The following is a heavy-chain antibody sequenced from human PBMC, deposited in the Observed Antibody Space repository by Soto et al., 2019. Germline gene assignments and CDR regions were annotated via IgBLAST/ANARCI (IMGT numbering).Heavy chain of an antibody. CDR3: AREDGVVGSASAFDH. V-gene: IGHV3-21*01. Sequence: GGSLRLSCVFSGFNFSTYTMNWVLQAPGKGLEWVSSINGRSSYVYYADSVKGRFTISRDNAKNSLYLQMSRLRAEDTAIYYCAREDGVVGSASAFDHWGLGTLVTVS. J-gene: IGHJ4*02. CDR1: GFNFSTYT. CDR2: INGRSSYV. D-gene: IGHD1-26*01.